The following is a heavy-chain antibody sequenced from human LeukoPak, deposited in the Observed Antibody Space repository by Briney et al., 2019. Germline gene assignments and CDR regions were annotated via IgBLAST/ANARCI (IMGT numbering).Heavy chain of an antibody. D-gene: IGHD1-26*01. J-gene: IGHJ4*02. Sequence: GSLRLSCATSGFTFSSCAMSWVRQAPGKGLEWVSAISGSGGSTYYADSVRGRFTISRDNSKDTLYLQMNSLRAEDTAVYYCAKDRNVIVGAHFDYWGQGTLVTVSS. V-gene: IGHV3-23*01. CDR2: ISGSGGST. CDR3: AKDRNVIVGAHFDY. CDR1: GFTFSSCA.